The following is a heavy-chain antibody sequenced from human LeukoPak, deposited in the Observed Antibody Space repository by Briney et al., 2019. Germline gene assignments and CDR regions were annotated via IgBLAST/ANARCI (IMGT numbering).Heavy chain of an antibody. CDR1: GFTFSSYA. Sequence: GGSLRLSCAASGFTFSSYAMHWVRQAPGKGLAWVAAISYDGGNKYYADSVKDRFTISRDNSKNTPYLQMNGLRAEDTAIYYCAKRPGKAAVGPFDPWGQGTLVTVSS. CDR2: ISYDGGNK. J-gene: IGHJ5*02. V-gene: IGHV3-30-3*02. CDR3: AKRPGKAAVGPFDP. D-gene: IGHD6-13*01.